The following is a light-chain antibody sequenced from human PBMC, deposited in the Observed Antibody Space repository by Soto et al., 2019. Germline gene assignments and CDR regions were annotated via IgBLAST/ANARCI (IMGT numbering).Light chain of an antibody. CDR2: AAS. CDR1: EYISSY. V-gene: IGKV1-9*01. J-gene: IGKJ5*01. Sequence: IQLTQSPSSLSASVGDRVTCTCRASEYISSYLAWYQQKPGTAPKLLIYAASALHSGVQSRFSGSGAGTDFTLTSSSLQPEDFAIYFCQQLKNYPITFGQGTRLQMK. CDR3: QQLKNYPIT.